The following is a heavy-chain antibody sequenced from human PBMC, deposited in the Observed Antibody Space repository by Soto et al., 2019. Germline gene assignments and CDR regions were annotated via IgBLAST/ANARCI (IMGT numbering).Heavy chain of an antibody. J-gene: IGHJ6*02. V-gene: IGHV4-34*01. CDR2: INHSGST. Sequence: PSETLSLTCAVYGGSFSGYYGSWIRQPPGKGLEWIGEINHSGSTNYNPSLKSRVTISVDTSKNQFSLKLSSVTAADTAVYYCAREIKPYYDILTGYPDGMDVWGQGTTVTVSS. CDR3: AREIKPYYDILTGYPDGMDV. CDR1: GGSFSGYY. D-gene: IGHD3-9*01.